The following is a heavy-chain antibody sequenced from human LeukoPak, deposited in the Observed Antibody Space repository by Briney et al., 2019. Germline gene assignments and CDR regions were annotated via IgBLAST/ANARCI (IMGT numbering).Heavy chain of an antibody. D-gene: IGHD6-13*01. CDR1: GYTFTSYD. J-gene: IGHJ4*02. Sequence: ASVKVSCKASGYTFTSYDINWVRQATGQGLEWMGWMNPNSGNTGYAQKLQGRVTMTRNTSISTAYMELSSLRSEDTAVYYCARVSPRPGEKRIAAAGTRLLLGYWGQGTLVTVSS. CDR3: ARVSPRPGEKRIAAAGTRLLLGY. V-gene: IGHV1-8*01. CDR2: MNPNSGNT.